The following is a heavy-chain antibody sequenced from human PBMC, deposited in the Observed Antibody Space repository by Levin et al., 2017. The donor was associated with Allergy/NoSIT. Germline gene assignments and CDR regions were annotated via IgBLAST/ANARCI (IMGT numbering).Heavy chain of an antibody. CDR1: GFTFSSYG. V-gene: IGHV3-33*01. CDR2: IWYDGSNK. J-gene: IGHJ4*02. D-gene: IGHD6-19*01. CDR3: AREIAVAADY. Sequence: GESLKISCAASGFTFSSYGMHWVRQAPGKGLEWVAVIWYDGSNKYYADSVKGRFTISRDNSKNTLYLQMNSLRAEDTAVYYCAREIAVAADYWGQGTLVTVSS.